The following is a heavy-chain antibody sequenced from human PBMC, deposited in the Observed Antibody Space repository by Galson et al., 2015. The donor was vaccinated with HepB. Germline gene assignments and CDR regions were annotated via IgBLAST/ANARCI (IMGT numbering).Heavy chain of an antibody. CDR1: GGTFNGFA. D-gene: IGHD1-26*01. Sequence: SVKVSCKASGGTFNGFAISWVRQAPGQGLEWMGGIIPIFETANYAQRFPGRVSITADKSMSTTYMELRSLKFDDTAVYYCARAALGSEVLGGGWFDPWGQGTLVTVSS. V-gene: IGHV1-69*06. CDR3: ARAALGSEVLGGGWFDP. CDR2: IIPIFETA. J-gene: IGHJ5*02.